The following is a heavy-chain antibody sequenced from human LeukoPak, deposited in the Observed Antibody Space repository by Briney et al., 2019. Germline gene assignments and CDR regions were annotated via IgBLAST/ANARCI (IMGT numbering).Heavy chain of an antibody. D-gene: IGHD3-3*01. V-gene: IGHV3-66*01. CDR1: GFTVSSNY. Sequence: GGSLRLSCAASGFTVSSNYMSWVRQAPGKGLEWVSVIYSGGSSYYADSVKGRFTISRDNSKNTLYLQMNSLRAEDMAVYYCAKDRGFWSGYHPRYYYYYMDVWGKGTTVTVSS. CDR2: IYSGGSS. CDR3: AKDRGFWSGYHPRYYYYYMDV. J-gene: IGHJ6*03.